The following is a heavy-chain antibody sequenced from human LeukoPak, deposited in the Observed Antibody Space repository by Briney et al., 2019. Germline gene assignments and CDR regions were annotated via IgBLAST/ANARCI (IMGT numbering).Heavy chain of an antibody. V-gene: IGHV3-11*01. Sequence: LSLTCTVSDYSISNGYFWGWIQQPPGKGLEWVSYISSSGSTIYYADSVKGRFTISRDNAKNSLYLQMNSLRAEDAAVYYCARVQAFPYDYYGSGPSPYYMDVWGKGTTVTISS. CDR1: DYSISNGYF. CDR3: ARVQAFPYDYYGSGPSPYYMDV. D-gene: IGHD3-10*01. J-gene: IGHJ6*03. CDR2: ISSSGSTI.